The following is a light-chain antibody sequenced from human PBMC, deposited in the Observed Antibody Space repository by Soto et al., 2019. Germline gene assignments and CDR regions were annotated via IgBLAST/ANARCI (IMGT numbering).Light chain of an antibody. V-gene: IGKV3-15*01. CDR1: QSVSNN. CDR2: YAS. Sequence: EIMMTQSAATLSVSPGERATLSCRASQSVSNNLAWYQQKPGQAPRLLIYYASTRATGIPARFSGSGSGTEFTLTISSLQSEDFALSYCQQYNNWPPITFGQGTRLEIK. CDR3: QQYNNWPPIT. J-gene: IGKJ5*01.